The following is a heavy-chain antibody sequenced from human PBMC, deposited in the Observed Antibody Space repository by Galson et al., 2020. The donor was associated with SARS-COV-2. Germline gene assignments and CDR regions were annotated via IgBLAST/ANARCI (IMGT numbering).Heavy chain of an antibody. Sequence: GESLKISCKVSGYTLTELSMHWVRQAPGKGLEWMGGFDPEDVETIYAQKFQGRVTMTEDTSTDTAYMELSSLRSEDTAVYYCATVFSRDMITFGGVIVSNWFDPWGQGTLVTVSS. J-gene: IGHJ5*02. CDR3: ATVFSRDMITFGGVIVSNWFDP. V-gene: IGHV1-24*01. CDR2: FDPEDVET. D-gene: IGHD3-16*02. CDR1: GYTLTELS.